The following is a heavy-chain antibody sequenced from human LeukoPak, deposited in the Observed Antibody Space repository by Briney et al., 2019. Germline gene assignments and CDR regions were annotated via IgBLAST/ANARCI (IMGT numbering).Heavy chain of an antibody. Sequence: SETLSLTCTVSGGSISSYYWSWIRQPAGKGLEWIGRIYTSGSTNYNPSLKSRVTMSVDTSKNQFSLKLSSVTAADTAVYYCARDAGWFGADKGWGGGYYYYYMDVWGKGTTVTISS. CDR1: GGSISSYY. CDR3: ARDAGWFGADKGWGGGYYYYYMDV. V-gene: IGHV4-4*07. D-gene: IGHD3-10*01. J-gene: IGHJ6*03. CDR2: IYTSGST.